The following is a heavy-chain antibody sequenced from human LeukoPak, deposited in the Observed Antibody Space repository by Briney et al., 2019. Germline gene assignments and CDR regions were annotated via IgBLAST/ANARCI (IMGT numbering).Heavy chain of an antibody. V-gene: IGHV1-69*04. CDR3: ARAGYSSSWYVSYYGMDV. Sequence: SVKVSCKASGGTSSSYAISWVRQAPGQGLEWMGRIIPILGIANYAQKFQGRVTITADKSTSTAYMELSSLRSEDTAVYYCARAGYSSSWYVSYYGMDVWGQGTTVTVSS. CDR1: GGTSSSYA. J-gene: IGHJ6*02. D-gene: IGHD6-13*01. CDR2: IIPILGIA.